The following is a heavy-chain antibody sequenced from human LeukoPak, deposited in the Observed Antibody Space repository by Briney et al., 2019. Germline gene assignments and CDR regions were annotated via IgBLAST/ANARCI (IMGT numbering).Heavy chain of an antibody. CDR2: ISSTSSYI. V-gene: IGHV3-21*01. CDR3: ARASIAVAAGLQH. CDR1: GFTFSSYS. J-gene: IGHJ1*01. Sequence: GGSLRLSCAASGFTFSSYSMNWVRQAPGKGLEWVPSISSTSSYIYYADSVKGRFTISRDNAKNSMYLQMNSLRAEDTAVYYCARASIAVAAGLQHWGQGTLVTVSS. D-gene: IGHD6-19*01.